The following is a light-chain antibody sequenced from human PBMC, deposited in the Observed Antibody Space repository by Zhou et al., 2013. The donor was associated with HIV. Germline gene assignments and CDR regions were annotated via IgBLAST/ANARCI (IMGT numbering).Light chain of an antibody. J-gene: IGKJ4*01. Sequence: IQMTQSPSPLSASVGDRVTITCRASQGISSALAWYQQKPGKAPRLLIYQASTLQSGVPSRFSGSGSGTEFTLTISSLQPDDFATYYCQQFTSYQPSFGGGTKVEIK. CDR2: QAS. CDR3: QQFTSYQPS. CDR1: QGISSA. V-gene: IGKV1-13*02.